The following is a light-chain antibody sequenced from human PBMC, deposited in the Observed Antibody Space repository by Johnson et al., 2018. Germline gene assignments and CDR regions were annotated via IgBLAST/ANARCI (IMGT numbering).Light chain of an antibody. CDR1: SSNIGNNY. CDR3: GTWDSSLSAGNV. J-gene: IGLJ1*01. Sequence: QSVLTQPPSVSAAPGQKVTISCSGSSSNIGNNYVSWYQQLPGTAPKLLIYENNKRPSGIPDRFSGSKSGTSATLGITGLQNGDEADDYCGTWDSSLSAGNVFGTGTKVTVL. CDR2: ENN. V-gene: IGLV1-51*02.